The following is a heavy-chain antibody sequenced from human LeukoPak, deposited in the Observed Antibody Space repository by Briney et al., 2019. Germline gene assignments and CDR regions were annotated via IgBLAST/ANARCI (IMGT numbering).Heavy chain of an antibody. J-gene: IGHJ4*02. Sequence: GGSLRLSCAASGFTFDDYAMHWVRQAPGKGLEWVSGISWNSGSIGYADSVKGRFTISRDNSKNTLYLQMNSLRAEDTAVYYCARGAPGDYWGQGTLVTVSS. CDR2: ISWNSGSI. CDR1: GFTFDDYA. CDR3: ARGAPGDY. V-gene: IGHV3-9*01.